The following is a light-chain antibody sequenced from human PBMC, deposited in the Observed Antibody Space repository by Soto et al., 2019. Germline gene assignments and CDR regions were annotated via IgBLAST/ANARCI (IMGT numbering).Light chain of an antibody. CDR2: GAS. V-gene: IGKV3-15*01. J-gene: IGKJ5*01. Sequence: ITQSPATVSVSQGERVTLSCRTSHSVNSHVAWYQQKPGQAPRLLLYGASTRATGIPVRFSGSGFGTEFTLTISSLQSEDFAVYYCQQYKNWPLFGQGTRLEIK. CDR1: HSVNSH. CDR3: QQYKNWPL.